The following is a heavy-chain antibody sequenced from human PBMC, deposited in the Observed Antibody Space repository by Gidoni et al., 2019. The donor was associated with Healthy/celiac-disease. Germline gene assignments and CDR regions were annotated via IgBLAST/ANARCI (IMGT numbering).Heavy chain of an antibody. J-gene: IGHJ4*02. Sequence: QVQLQESGPGLVKPSETLSLTCTVSSGSISSYDWSWIRQPPGKGLEWIGDIYYSGSTNYNPSPKSRVTISVDTSKNQFSLKLSSVTAADTAVYYCARRVSRGHFDYWVQGTLVTVSS. V-gene: IGHV4-59*13. CDR2: IYYSGST. CDR1: SGSISSYD. CDR3: ARRVSRGHFDY. D-gene: IGHD3-22*01.